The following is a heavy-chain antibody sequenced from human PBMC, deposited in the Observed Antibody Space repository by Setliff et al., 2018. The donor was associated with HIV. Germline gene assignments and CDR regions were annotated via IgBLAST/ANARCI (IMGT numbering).Heavy chain of an antibody. CDR3: AKDQWQPGYGFDV. Sequence: GGSLRLSCAASGFTFNNYAFSNYAMSWVRQAPGKGLEWVSATSATGDPTFYADFVKGRFTISRDNSMETLYLQLNNLRAEDTALYFCAKDQWQPGYGFDVWGQGTVVTVSS. V-gene: IGHV3-23*01. D-gene: IGHD6-19*01. CDR1: GFTFNNYAFSNYA. J-gene: IGHJ3*01. CDR2: TSATGDPT.